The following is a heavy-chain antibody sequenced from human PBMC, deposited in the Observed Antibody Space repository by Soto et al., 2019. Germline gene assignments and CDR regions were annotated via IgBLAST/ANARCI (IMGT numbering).Heavy chain of an antibody. J-gene: IGHJ6*02. CDR2: AHHSGRT. CDR1: GGSISSGDYY. V-gene: IGHV4-39*07. Sequence: PSETLSLTCTVSGGSISSGDYYWSWIRQPPGKGLEWIGEAHHSGRTNYNPSLKSRVTISVDRSQNHFSLQLTSVTAADTAVYYCARHGVYYYGSGSYYRPPTGPYYYYYGMDVWGQGTTVTVSS. D-gene: IGHD3-10*01. CDR3: ARHGVYYYGSGSYYRPPTGPYYYYYGMDV.